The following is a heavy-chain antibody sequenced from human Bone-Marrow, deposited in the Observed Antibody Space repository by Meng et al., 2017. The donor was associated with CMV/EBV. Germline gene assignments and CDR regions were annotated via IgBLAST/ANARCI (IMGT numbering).Heavy chain of an antibody. D-gene: IGHD1-14*01. V-gene: IGHV3-21*01. CDR2: ISSSSSYI. CDR3: ARDLDPEAFGYYYGRDV. J-gene: IGHJ6*02. CDR1: GFTFSSYS. Sequence: GGSLRLSCAASGFTFSSYSMNWVRQAPGKGLEWVSSISSSSSYIYYADSVKGRFTISRGNAKNSLYLQMNSLRAEDTAVYYCARDLDPEAFGYYYGRDVWGQGTTVTVYS.